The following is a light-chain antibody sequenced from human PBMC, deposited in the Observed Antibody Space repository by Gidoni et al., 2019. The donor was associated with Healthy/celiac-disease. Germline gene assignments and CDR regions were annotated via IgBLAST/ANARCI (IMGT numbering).Light chain of an antibody. J-gene: IGKJ1*01. CDR2: LGS. CDR1: QSLLHSNGYNY. CDR3: MQALQTPWT. Sequence: SLPVTPGEPASISCRSSQSLLHSNGYNYLDWYLQKPGQSPQLLIYLGSNRASGVPDRFSGSGSGTDFTLKISRVEAEDVGVYYCMQALQTPWTFGHGTKVEIK. V-gene: IGKV2-28*01.